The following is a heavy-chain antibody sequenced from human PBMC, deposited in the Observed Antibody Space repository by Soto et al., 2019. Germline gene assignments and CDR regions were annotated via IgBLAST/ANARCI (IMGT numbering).Heavy chain of an antibody. D-gene: IGHD3-10*01. V-gene: IGHV4-59*08. Sequence: SETLSLTCTVSGGSISSYYWSWIRQPPGKGLEWIGYIYYSGSTNYNPSLKSRVTISVDTSKNQFSLKLSSVTAADTAVYYCARHLWFGELSNWFDPWGQGTLVTVSS. CDR3: ARHLWFGELSNWFDP. CDR1: GGSISSYY. J-gene: IGHJ5*02. CDR2: IYYSGST.